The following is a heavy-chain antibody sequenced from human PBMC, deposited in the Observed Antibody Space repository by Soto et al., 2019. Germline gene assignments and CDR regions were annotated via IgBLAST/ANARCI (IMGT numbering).Heavy chain of an antibody. Sequence: QVQLVQSGAEVKKPGSSVKVSCKASGGTFSGYTITWVRQAPGQGLGWMGGITPMFGTPNYAQKFQGRVTITADESTSTAYMELSSLRSEDTTMYYCARDGTLYDSSAYYYLYWGQGTLVTVSS. CDR2: ITPMFGTP. CDR3: ARDGTLYDSSAYYYLY. D-gene: IGHD3-22*01. V-gene: IGHV1-69*01. CDR1: GGTFSGYT. J-gene: IGHJ4*02.